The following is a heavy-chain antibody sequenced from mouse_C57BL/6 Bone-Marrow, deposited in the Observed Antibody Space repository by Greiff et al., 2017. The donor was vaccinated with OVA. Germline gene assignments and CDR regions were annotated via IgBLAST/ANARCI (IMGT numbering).Heavy chain of an antibody. V-gene: IGHV1-7*01. Sequence: QVQLQQSGAELAKPGASVKLSCKASGYTFTSYWMHWVKQRPGQGLEWIGYINPSSGYTKYNQKFKDKATLTADKSSSTAYMQLSSLTYEDSAVYYCARSGDYRYYYGSSPYFDYWGQGTTLTVSS. CDR3: ARSGDYRYYYGSSPYFDY. J-gene: IGHJ2*01. CDR1: GYTFTSYW. D-gene: IGHD1-1*01. CDR2: INPSSGYT.